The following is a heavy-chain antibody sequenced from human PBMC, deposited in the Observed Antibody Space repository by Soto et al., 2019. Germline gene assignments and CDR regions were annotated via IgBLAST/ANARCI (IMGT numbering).Heavy chain of an antibody. CDR3: AKRVNSGSGSQYFDY. J-gene: IGHJ4*02. CDR2: FRSSGDDGTT. D-gene: IGHD3-10*01. CDR1: GFTFSSYS. V-gene: IGHV3-23*01. Sequence: GGSLRLSCAASGFTFSSYSMSWVRQAPGKGLEWVSGFRSSGDDGTTYYADSVKGRFTISRDNSKNTLFLQMDNLRAEDTAIYYCAKRVNSGSGSQYFDYWGQGTLVTVSS.